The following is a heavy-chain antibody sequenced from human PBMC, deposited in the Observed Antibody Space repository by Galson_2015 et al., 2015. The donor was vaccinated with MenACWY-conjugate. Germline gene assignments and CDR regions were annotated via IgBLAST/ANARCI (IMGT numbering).Heavy chain of an antibody. Sequence: SLRLSCAASGFIFSAHYMDWVRQGPGRGLEWVGRIRDRGHCHTTEYAASVKGRFTISRDESESSVYLQMNSLQSEDTAVYYCTRRMLGSTDGYDIWGQGTMVAV. CDR3: TRRMLGSTDGYDI. V-gene: IGHV3-72*01. CDR1: GFIFSAHY. D-gene: IGHD1-26*01. CDR2: IRDRGHCHTT. J-gene: IGHJ3*02.